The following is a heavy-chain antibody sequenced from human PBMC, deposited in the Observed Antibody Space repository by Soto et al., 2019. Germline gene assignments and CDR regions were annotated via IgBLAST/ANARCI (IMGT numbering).Heavy chain of an antibody. D-gene: IGHD3-16*01. Sequence: QVQLQESGPGLVKPSETLSITCTVSGGSISTYYWSWIRQPPGTGLEWIGYIYYSAGTKFNPSLRSRVTISVDTSKNKLSLKLSSVTAADTAGYSCARAEVGLPHALACDIWGQGTMVTVSS. CDR3: ARAEVGLPHALACDI. CDR2: IYYSAGT. V-gene: IGHV4-59*01. J-gene: IGHJ3*02. CDR1: GGSISTYY.